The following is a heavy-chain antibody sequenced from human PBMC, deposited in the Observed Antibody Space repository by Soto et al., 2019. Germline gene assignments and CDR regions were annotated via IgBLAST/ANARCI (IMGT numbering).Heavy chain of an antibody. CDR3: ARGPDRSGFYLFDY. CDR1: GGTFSNHA. Sequence: GASVKVSFKTSGGTFSNHAISWVRQAPGQGPEWMGGIIPLSGTTNYVQKFQGRVTITADESMTTAYMELSNLRYEDTAVYYCARGPDRSGFYLFDYWGQGTLVTVSS. J-gene: IGHJ4*02. V-gene: IGHV1-69*13. D-gene: IGHD3-22*01. CDR2: IIPLSGTT.